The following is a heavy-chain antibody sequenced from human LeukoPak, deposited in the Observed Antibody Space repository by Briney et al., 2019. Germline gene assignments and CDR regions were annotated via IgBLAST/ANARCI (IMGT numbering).Heavy chain of an antibody. V-gene: IGHV4-34*01. Sequence: PSETLSLTCAVYGGSFSGYYWSWIRQPPGKGLEWIGEINHSGSTNYNPSLKSRVTISVDTSKNQFSLKLSSVTAADTAVYYCARGGAITIFGVDLNWFDPWGQGTLVTVSS. D-gene: IGHD3-3*01. CDR3: ARGGAITIFGVDLNWFDP. J-gene: IGHJ5*02. CDR1: GGSFSGYY. CDR2: INHSGST.